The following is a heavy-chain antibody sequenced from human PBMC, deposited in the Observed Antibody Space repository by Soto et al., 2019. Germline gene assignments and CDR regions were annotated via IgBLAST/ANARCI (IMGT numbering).Heavy chain of an antibody. V-gene: IGHV3-33*01. D-gene: IGHD2-2*02. Sequence: QVQLVESGGGVVQPGRSLRLSCAASGFTFSSYGMHWVRQAPGKGLEWVAVIWFDGSYKYYADSVKGRCTISSDNSKNTLYLQMNSLRADDTAGYYCARDYPVIPRRVIDYWGHGTLVTVSS. CDR2: IWFDGSYK. CDR1: GFTFSSYG. J-gene: IGHJ4*01. CDR3: ARDYPVIPRRVIDY.